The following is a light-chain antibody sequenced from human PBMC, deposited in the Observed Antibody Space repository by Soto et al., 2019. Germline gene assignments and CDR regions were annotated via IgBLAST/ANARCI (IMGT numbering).Light chain of an antibody. J-gene: IGLJ2*01. CDR1: SGHSSYI. CDR3: ETWDSNTVV. CDR2: LEGSGSY. V-gene: IGLV4-60*03. Sequence: QPVLTQSSSASASLGSSVKLTCTLSSGHSSYIIAWHQQQPGKAPRYLMKLEGSGSYNKGSGVPDRFAGSSSGADRYLTISILQSEDEADYYCETWDSNTVVFGGGTKLTVL.